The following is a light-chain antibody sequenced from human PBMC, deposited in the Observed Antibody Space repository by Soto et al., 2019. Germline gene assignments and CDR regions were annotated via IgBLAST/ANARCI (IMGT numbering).Light chain of an antibody. CDR3: QTWGTGIHV. V-gene: IGLV4-69*01. CDR1: SGHSRYA. Sequence: QSVLTQSPSASASLGASVKLTCTLSSGHSRYAIAWHQQQPEKGPRYLMKLNSDGSHSKGDGIPDRFSGSSSGAERYLIISSLQSEDEADYYCQTWGTGIHVFGTGTKLTVL. J-gene: IGLJ1*01. CDR2: LNSDGSH.